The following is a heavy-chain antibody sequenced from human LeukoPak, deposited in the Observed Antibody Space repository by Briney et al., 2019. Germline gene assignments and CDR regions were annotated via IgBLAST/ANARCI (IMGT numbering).Heavy chain of an antibody. J-gene: IGHJ6*02. D-gene: IGHD2-15*01. CDR3: ARGVGVVAAPYYYYYGMDV. CDR2: ISAYNGNT. V-gene: IGHV1-18*01. CDR1: GYTFTSYG. Sequence: ASVKVSCKASGYTFTSYGISWVRQAPGQGLEWMGWISAYNGNTNYAQKLQGRVTMTTDTSTSTAYMELRRLRSDDTAVYYCARGVGVVAAPYYYYYGMDVWGQGTTVTVSS.